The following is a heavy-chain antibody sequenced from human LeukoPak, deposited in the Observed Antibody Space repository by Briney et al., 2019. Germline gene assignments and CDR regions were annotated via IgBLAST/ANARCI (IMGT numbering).Heavy chain of an antibody. CDR1: GGSISSYY. J-gene: IGHJ3*02. V-gene: IGHV4-59*08. CDR2: IYYSGST. D-gene: IGHD3-9*01. Sequence: KPSETLSLTCTVSGGSISSYYWSWIRQPPGKGLEWIGYIYYSGSTNYNPSLKSRVTISLDTSKNHFSLNLTSVTAADTAMYYCARVAERTWLPYDAAFDIWGLGTMVTVSS. CDR3: ARVAERTWLPYDAAFDI.